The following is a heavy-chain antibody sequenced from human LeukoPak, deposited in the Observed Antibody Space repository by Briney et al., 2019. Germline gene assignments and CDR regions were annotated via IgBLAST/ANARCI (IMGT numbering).Heavy chain of an antibody. V-gene: IGHV1-24*01. CDR1: AYTLTKFS. CDR2: FDPEDGET. D-gene: IGHD5-12*01. CDR3: ATANSGYDFDY. Sequence: ASVKVSCKVSAYTLTKFSMHWVRQAPGKGLEWMGGFDPEDGETIYAQKFQGRVTMTEDTSTDTAYMELSSLRSEDTAVYYCATANSGYDFDYWGQGTLVTVSS. J-gene: IGHJ4*02.